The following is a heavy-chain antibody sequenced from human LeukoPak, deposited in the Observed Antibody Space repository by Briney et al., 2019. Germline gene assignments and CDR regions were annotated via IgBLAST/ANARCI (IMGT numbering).Heavy chain of an antibody. D-gene: IGHD3-16*02. CDR1: GFTFSSYG. V-gene: IGHV3-33*01. Sequence: GGSLRLSCAASGFTFSSYGMHWVRQAPGKGLEWVAVIWYDESNKYYADSVKGRFTISRDNSKNTLYLQMNSLRAEDTAVYYCARRYDYVWGSYRYYYYGMDVWGKGTTVTVSS. J-gene: IGHJ6*04. CDR2: IWYDESNK. CDR3: ARRYDYVWGSYRYYYYGMDV.